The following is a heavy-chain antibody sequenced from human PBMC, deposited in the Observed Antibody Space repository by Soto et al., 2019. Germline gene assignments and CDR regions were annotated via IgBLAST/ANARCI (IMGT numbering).Heavy chain of an antibody. CDR3: TASDYSSLEYNWFDP. J-gene: IGHJ5*02. CDR2: IRSKIYGGTT. V-gene: IGHV3-49*03. CDR1: GLTFGDFA. D-gene: IGHD4-4*01. Sequence: PGGSLRLSCTASGLTFGDFAMSWFRQAPGKGLEWVSFIRSKIYGGTTEYAASVKGRFTISRDDSKSIAYLQMNSLKTEDTAVYHCTASDYSSLEYNWFDPWGQGTLVTVSS.